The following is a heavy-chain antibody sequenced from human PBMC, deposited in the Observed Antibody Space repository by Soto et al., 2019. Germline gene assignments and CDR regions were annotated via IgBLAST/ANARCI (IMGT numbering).Heavy chain of an antibody. CDR1: GFSLDTGGVT. CDR3: AHSPAPRVYFQH. CDR2: IYWDDGK. J-gene: IGHJ1*01. V-gene: IGHV2-5*02. D-gene: IGHD3-10*01. Sequence: SGPTVVKPTRTLRLTCVFAGFSLDTGGVTVGWIRQPPGKALEWVALIYWDDGKRYSPSLKSRLTITKETSRNQVVLTMTNVDPEDTATYFCAHSPAPRVYFQHWGEGTMFTVSS.